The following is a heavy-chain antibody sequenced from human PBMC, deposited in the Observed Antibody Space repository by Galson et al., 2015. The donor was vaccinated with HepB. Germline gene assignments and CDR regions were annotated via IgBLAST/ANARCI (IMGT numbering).Heavy chain of an antibody. J-gene: IGHJ3*02. CDR1: GFTFDDYT. Sequence: SLRLSCAASGFTFDDYTMHWVRQTPGKGLEWVSLISWDGGSTYYVDSVKGRFTISRDNSKNSLYLQMNSLRTEDTALYYCAKVGIAVAHYDAFDIWGQGTMVTVAS. CDR2: ISWDGGST. D-gene: IGHD6-19*01. V-gene: IGHV3-43*01. CDR3: AKVGIAVAHYDAFDI.